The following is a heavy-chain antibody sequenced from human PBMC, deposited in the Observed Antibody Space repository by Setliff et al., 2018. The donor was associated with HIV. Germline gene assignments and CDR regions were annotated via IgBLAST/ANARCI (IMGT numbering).Heavy chain of an antibody. J-gene: IGHJ3*02. V-gene: IGHV1-69*05. CDR3: ATDAYHDSLTGPTPGAVDI. Sequence: ASVKVSCKASGGTFSSYAISWVRQAPGQGLEWMGGIIPIFGTANYAQKFQGRVTITTDESTSTAYMELSSLRSEDTAVYYCATDAYHDSLTGPTPGAVDIWGQGTMVTVSS. D-gene: IGHD3-9*01. CDR1: GGTFSSYA. CDR2: IIPIFGTA.